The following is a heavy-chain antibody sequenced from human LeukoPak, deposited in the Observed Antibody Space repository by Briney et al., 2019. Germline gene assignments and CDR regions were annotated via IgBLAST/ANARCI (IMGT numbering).Heavy chain of an antibody. D-gene: IGHD6-19*01. CDR1: GGSISSSSYY. V-gene: IGHV4-39*07. CDR2: IYYSGST. CDR3: AREGPSSGWWDAFDI. Sequence: SETLSLTCTVSGGSISSSSYYWGWIRQPPGKGLEWIGSIYYSGSTYYNPSLKSRVTISVDTSKNQFSLKLSSVTAADTAVYYCAREGPSSGWWDAFDIWGQGTMVTVSS. J-gene: IGHJ3*02.